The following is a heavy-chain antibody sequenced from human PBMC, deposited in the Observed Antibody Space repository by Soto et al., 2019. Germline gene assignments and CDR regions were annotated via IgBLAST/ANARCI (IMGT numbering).Heavy chain of an antibody. Sequence: ASVKVSCKVSGYTLTELSMHWVRQAPGKGLEWMGGFDPEDGETIYAQKFQGRVTMTEDTSTDTAYMELRSLRSDDTAVYYCARGPRSGWAAYYYGMDVWGQGTTVTVSS. CDR2: FDPEDGET. CDR3: ARGPRSGWAAYYYGMDV. J-gene: IGHJ6*02. D-gene: IGHD6-19*01. CDR1: GYTLTELS. V-gene: IGHV1-24*01.